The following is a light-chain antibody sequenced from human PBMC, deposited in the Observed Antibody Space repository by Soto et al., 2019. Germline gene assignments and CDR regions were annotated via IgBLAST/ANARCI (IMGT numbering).Light chain of an antibody. J-gene: IGKJ1*01. Sequence: DVVMTQSPDSLAVSLGEKATINCKSSQSLLYSSNNRNYLSWYQQKPGQPPKLLIYWASARESGVPDRFSGSGSGTEFTLTISSLQAEDVAVYYCLQYYDFPHTFGQGTKVEIK. V-gene: IGKV4-1*01. CDR3: LQYYDFPHT. CDR2: WAS. CDR1: QSLLYSSNNRNY.